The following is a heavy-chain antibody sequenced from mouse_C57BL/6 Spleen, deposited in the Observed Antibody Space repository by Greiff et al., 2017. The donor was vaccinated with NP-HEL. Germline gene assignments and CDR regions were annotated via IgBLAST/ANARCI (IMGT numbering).Heavy chain of an antibody. CDR2: IYPGSGST. CDR3: ASGGDGNYPFAY. J-gene: IGHJ3*01. V-gene: IGHV1-55*01. CDR1: GYTFTSYW. D-gene: IGHD2-1*01. Sequence: LQQPGAELVKPGASVKMSCKASGYTFTSYWITWVKQRPGQGLEWIGDIYPGSGSTNYNEKFKSKATLTVDTSSSTAYMQLSSLTSEDSAVYYCASGGDGNYPFAYWGQGTLVTVSA.